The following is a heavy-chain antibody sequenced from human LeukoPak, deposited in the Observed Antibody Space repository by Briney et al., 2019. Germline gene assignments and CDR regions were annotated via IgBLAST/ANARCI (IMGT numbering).Heavy chain of an antibody. CDR1: GFTFSSYS. CDR3: ARFIIAFDY. D-gene: IGHD3-10*01. CDR2: ISSSSSYI. V-gene: IGHV3-21*01. J-gene: IGHJ4*02. Sequence: PGGSLRLSCAASGFTFSSYSMNWVRQAPGKGLEWVSSISSSSSYIYYADSVKGRFTIPRDNAKKSLYLQMHSLRAEDTAVYYCARFIIAFDYXGQGTXATVSS.